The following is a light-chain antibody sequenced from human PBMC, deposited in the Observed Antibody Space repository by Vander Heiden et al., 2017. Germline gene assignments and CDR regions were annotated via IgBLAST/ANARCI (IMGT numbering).Light chain of an antibody. CDR1: ALGKLY. CDR2: KDT. Sequence: LTQPPSVSLSPGQTARITCSGDALGKLYAYWYQQKSGQAPVLLIFKDTKRPSGITERVSGSTSGTKGTLTITGVQAEDEADYYCQSGDTTGSVIFGGGTKLTVL. CDR3: QSGDTTGSVI. J-gene: IGLJ2*01. V-gene: IGLV3-25*03.